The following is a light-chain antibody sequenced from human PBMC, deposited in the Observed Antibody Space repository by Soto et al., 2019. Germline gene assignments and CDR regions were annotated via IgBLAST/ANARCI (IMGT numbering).Light chain of an antibody. CDR2: GAS. CDR1: QSVSSSY. V-gene: IGKV3-20*01. Sequence: EIVLTQSPGTLSLSPGERATLSCRASQSVSSSYLAWYQQKPGQAPRLLIYGASSRATGIPDRFSGSGSGTDLTITISRLEPEDFAVYYCQQYGSSPWTFGQGTKVEIK. J-gene: IGKJ1*01. CDR3: QQYGSSPWT.